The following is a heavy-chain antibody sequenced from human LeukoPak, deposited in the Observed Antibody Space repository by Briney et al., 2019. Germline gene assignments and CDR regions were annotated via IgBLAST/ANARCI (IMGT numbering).Heavy chain of an antibody. CDR2: IYSGGST. Sequence: GGSLRLSCSVSGFTVSSNYMSWVRQSPRKGLEWVSIIYSGGSTYYADSVKGRFTISRDNSKNTLYLQMNSLRDEDTAVYYCARVSVDTALDYFDYWGQGTLVTVSS. D-gene: IGHD5-18*01. CDR1: GFTVSSNY. J-gene: IGHJ4*02. V-gene: IGHV3-53*01. CDR3: ARVSVDTALDYFDY.